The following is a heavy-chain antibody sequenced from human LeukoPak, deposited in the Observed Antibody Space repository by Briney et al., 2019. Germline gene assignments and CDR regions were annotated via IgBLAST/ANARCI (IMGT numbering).Heavy chain of an antibody. Sequence: GGTLRPSCAASGFTFSSYGMSWVRQAPGKGLEWVSSISTSSTYIFYADSVKGRFTISRDNARNSLYLQMNSLRAEDTAVYYCATIKRYDTGRSASVGIDHWGQGTLVTVSS. CDR3: ATIKRYDTGRSASVGIDH. J-gene: IGHJ4*02. CDR2: ISTSSTYI. V-gene: IGHV3-21*01. CDR1: GFTFSSYG. D-gene: IGHD2-15*01.